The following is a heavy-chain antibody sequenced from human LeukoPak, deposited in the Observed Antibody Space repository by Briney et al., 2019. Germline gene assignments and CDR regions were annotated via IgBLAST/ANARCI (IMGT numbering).Heavy chain of an antibody. V-gene: IGHV3-48*04. CDR2: ISSSSSTI. Sequence: GGSLRLSCAASGFTFSSYSMNWVRQAPGKGLEWVSYISSSSSTIYYADSVKGRFTISRDNAKNSLYLQMNSLRAEDTAVYYCAKAPDIVVVDCYDYWGQGTLVTVSS. CDR1: GFTFSSYS. J-gene: IGHJ4*02. CDR3: AKAPDIVVVDCYDY. D-gene: IGHD2-15*01.